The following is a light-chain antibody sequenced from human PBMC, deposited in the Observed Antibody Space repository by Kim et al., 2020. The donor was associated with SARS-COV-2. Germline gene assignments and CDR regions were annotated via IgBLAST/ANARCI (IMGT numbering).Light chain of an antibody. CDR1: QSVSSTY. J-gene: IGKJ2*01. Sequence: LSPGERATLSCRASQSVSSTYLAWYQQKPGQAPRLLIYGASSRATGIPDRFSGSGSGTDFTLTISSLEPEDFAVYYCQQYGSSSYTFGQGTKLEI. V-gene: IGKV3-20*01. CDR3: QQYGSSSYT. CDR2: GAS.